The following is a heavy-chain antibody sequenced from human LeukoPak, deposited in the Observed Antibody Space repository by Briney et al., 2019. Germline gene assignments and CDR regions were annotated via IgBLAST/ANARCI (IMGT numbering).Heavy chain of an antibody. D-gene: IGHD3-10*01. V-gene: IGHV4-59*11. CDR1: GASISSHY. CDR3: AKIEAGRFDP. Sequence: RPSETLSLTCTVTGASISSHYWCWIRQTPGTGLEWIGDIYDRGSTTYTPSLKSRVSISVDTSRNQFSLNLRSVTAADTAVYYCAKIEAGRFDPWGQGTLVTVSS. CDR2: IYDRGST. J-gene: IGHJ5*02.